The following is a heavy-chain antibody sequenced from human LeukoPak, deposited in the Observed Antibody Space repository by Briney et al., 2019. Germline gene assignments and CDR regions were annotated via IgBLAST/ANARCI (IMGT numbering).Heavy chain of an antibody. D-gene: IGHD5-18*01. J-gene: IGHJ4*02. CDR2: ISYDGNNK. V-gene: IGHV3-30*18. Sequence: GRSLRLSCAASGFTFSNYGMHWVRQAPGKGLEWVAVISYDGNNKYYADSVKGRFTISRDNSKNTLYLQMNSLRAEDTAVYYCAKDLPDTAMVHDYWGQGTLVTVSS. CDR3: AKDLPDTAMVHDY. CDR1: GFTFSNYG.